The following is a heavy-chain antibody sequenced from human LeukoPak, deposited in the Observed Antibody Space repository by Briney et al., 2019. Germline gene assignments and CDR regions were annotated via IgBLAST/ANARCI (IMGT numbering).Heavy chain of an antibody. Sequence: PSETLSLTCTVSGGSISSGSYYWSWIRQPPGKGLEWIGRIYTSGSTNYNPSLKSRVTISVYTSKNHFSLKLSSVTAADTAVYYCARGTSSSSWRRLDYWGQESLVTVSS. V-gene: IGHV4-61*02. CDR2: IYTSGST. CDR1: GGSISSGSYY. D-gene: IGHD6-13*01. CDR3: ARGTSSSSWRRLDY. J-gene: IGHJ4*02.